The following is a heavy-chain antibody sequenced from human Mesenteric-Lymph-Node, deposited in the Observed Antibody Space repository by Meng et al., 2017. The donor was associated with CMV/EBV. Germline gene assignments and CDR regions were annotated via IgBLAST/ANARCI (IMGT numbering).Heavy chain of an antibody. Sequence: ASVKVSCKASGYTFTSYYMHWVRQAPGQGLEWMGIINPSGGSTSYAKKFQGRVIMTRNTSISTAYMDLSSLRSDDTAVYYCARRDGYCSGGSCYSLGYWGQGTLVTVSS. CDR1: GYTFTSYY. D-gene: IGHD2-15*01. CDR3: ARRDGYCSGGSCYSLGY. CDR2: INPSGGST. V-gene: IGHV1-46*01. J-gene: IGHJ4*02.